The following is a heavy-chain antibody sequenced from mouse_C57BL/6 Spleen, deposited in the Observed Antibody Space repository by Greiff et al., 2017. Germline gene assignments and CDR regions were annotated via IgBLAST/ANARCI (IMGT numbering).Heavy chain of an antibody. CDR2: INPNNGGT. V-gene: IGHV1-22*01. CDR1: GYTFTDYN. Sequence: VQLQQSGPELVKPGASVKMSCKASGYTFTDYNMHWVKQSHGKSLEWIGYINPNNGGTSYNQKFKGKATLTVNQSYSPAYMELRSLTSEDSAVYSFARYYERDYWGQGTTLTVSS. CDR3: ARYYERDY. J-gene: IGHJ2*01. D-gene: IGHD2-4*01.